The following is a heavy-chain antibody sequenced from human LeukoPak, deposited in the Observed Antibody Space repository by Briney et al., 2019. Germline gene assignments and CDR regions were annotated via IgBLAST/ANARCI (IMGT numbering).Heavy chain of an antibody. CDR2: ISFDGSNK. CDR3: GRDFRGYSFDY. V-gene: IGHV3-30-3*01. Sequence: PGRSLRLSCAASGFTFSSYPMHWVRQAPGKGLEWVAVISFDGSNKYFADSVRGRFTISRDNSKNTLYLQMNSLRTEDTAMYYCGRDFRGYSFDYWGQGTLVTVSS. D-gene: IGHD5-18*01. CDR1: GFTFSSYP. J-gene: IGHJ4*02.